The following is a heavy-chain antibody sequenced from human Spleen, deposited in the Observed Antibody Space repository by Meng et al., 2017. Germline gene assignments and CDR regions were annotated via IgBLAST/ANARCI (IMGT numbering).Heavy chain of an antibody. CDR1: GYNFPDYY. D-gene: IGHD6-13*01. CDR3: AREAAAAGTIYYFDS. V-gene: IGHV1-2*06. Sequence: ASVQDTCKPAGYNFPDYYIHWVRQAAGQGLEGMGRIDPKNGDTHYAQKFQGRVTMTGDTSIRTAYMDLSELRSDDTAVYYCAREAAAAGTIYYFDSWGQGTLITVSS. J-gene: IGHJ4*02. CDR2: IDPKNGDT.